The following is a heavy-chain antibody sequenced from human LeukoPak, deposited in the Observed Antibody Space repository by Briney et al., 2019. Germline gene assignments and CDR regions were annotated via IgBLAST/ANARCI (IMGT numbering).Heavy chain of an antibody. CDR1: GFTFSDFG. Sequence: GGSLRLSCAASGFTFSDFGMNLVRQAPGKGLEWVAFIKGDGTEKHYVDSLKGRFTISRDNAENSLSLQMNSLTVEDTAVYFCARGRFFYGWGIDVWGQGTTVIVSS. D-gene: IGHD2/OR15-2a*01. CDR3: ARGRFFYGWGIDV. CDR2: IKGDGTEK. J-gene: IGHJ6*02. V-gene: IGHV3-7*01.